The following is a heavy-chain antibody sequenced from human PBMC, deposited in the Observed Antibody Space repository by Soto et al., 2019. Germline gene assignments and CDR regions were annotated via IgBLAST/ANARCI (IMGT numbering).Heavy chain of an antibody. CDR1: GFSIRSNA. J-gene: IGHJ4*02. CDR3: AKDKPGTTSFDY. D-gene: IGHD1-1*01. V-gene: IGHV3-23*01. Sequence: PGGSLRLSCAASGFSIRSNAMYWVRQAPGKGLEWVSEISDRGDTTHYADSVKGRFTISRDTSKNTLYLQLNTLRAGDTAVYYCAKDKPGTTSFDYWGQGTLVTVSS. CDR2: ISDRGDTT.